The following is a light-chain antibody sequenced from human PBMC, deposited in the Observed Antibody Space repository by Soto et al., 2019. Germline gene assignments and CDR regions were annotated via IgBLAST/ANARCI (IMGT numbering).Light chain of an antibody. Sequence: DIQMTQSPSAMSASVGDRVTITCRASQGISNYLAWFQQKPGKVPKPLIYAASSLQSGVPSRLSGRGSGTEFALTISSLQPEDFATYYGLQHNSYRPAVGQGTKVDI. J-gene: IGKJ1*01. CDR3: LQHNSYRPA. CDR1: QGISNY. V-gene: IGKV1-17*03. CDR2: AAS.